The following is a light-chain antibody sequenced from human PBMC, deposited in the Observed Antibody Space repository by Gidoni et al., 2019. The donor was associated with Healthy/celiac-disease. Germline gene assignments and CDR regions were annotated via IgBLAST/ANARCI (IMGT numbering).Light chain of an antibody. Sequence: DIQMTQSPSSLSASVGDRVTITCQASQDISNYLNWYQQKPEKAPKLLIYDASNLETGVPSRFSGSGSETDFTFTISSLQPEDIATYYCQQYDNLPYTFGQGTKLEIK. J-gene: IGKJ2*01. CDR2: DAS. CDR3: QQYDNLPYT. CDR1: QDISNY. V-gene: IGKV1-33*01.